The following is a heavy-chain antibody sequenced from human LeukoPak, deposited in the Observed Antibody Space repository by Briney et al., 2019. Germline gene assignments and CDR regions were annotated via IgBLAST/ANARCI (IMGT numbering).Heavy chain of an antibody. D-gene: IGHD3-10*01. CDR3: ARSITGSGIVIAFDI. Sequence: GGPLRLSCAASGFTFSSYWMSWVRQAPGKGLEWVANIKQDGSEKYYVDSVKGRFTISRDNAKNSLYLQMNSLRAEDTAVYYCARSITGSGIVIAFDIWGQGTMVTVSS. CDR2: IKQDGSEK. CDR1: GFTFSSYW. V-gene: IGHV3-7*01. J-gene: IGHJ3*02.